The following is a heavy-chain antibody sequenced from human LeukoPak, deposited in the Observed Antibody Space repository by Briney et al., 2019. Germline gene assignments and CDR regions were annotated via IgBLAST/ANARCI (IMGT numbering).Heavy chain of an antibody. V-gene: IGHV1-69*13. CDR3: ARVVGLTGYSSTWYSGYYYYMDV. CDR1: GGTFSSYA. J-gene: IGHJ6*03. Sequence: VASVKVSCKASGGTFSSYAISWVRQAPGQGLEWMGGIIPIFGTENYAQKFQGRVTITADESTSTAYMELSSLRSEDTAVYYCARVVGLTGYSSTWYSGYYYYMDVWGKGTTVTVSS. CDR2: IIPIFGTE. D-gene: IGHD6-13*01.